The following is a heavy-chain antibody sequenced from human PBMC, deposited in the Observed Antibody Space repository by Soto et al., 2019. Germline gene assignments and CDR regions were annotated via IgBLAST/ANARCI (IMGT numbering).Heavy chain of an antibody. CDR1: GFTVSSKY. J-gene: IGHJ4*02. V-gene: IGHV3-53*01. CDR3: VQTTGCPGFDF. CDR2: IYGGGTT. Sequence: EVQLVESGGGSIQPGGSLRLSCAASGFTVSSKYMTWVRQAPGKGLEWVSVIYGGGTTYYAVSVKGRFTISSDYSKTTLYLQLNRLSAEDTAVYYFVQTTGCPGFDFWGQGTLVTVSS. D-gene: IGHD6-19*01.